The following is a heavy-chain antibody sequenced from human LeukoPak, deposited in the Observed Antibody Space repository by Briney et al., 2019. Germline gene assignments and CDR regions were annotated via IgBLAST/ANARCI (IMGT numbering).Heavy chain of an antibody. CDR3: AKAAPRLLGRTYYYYYMDV. V-gene: IGHV3-23*01. J-gene: IGHJ6*03. CDR1: GFTLSSYA. D-gene: IGHD1-26*01. CDR2: TSSSDAGT. Sequence: PGGSLRLSCAASGFTLSSYAMSWVRQAPGKGLEWVSATSSSDAGTYYAESVRGRFTISRDNSKNTLFLQMNSLRAEDAAVYYCAKAAPRLLGRTYYYYYMDVWGKGTTVTVSS.